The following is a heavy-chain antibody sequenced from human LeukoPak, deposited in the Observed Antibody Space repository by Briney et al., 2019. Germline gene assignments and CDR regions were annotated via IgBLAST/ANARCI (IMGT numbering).Heavy chain of an antibody. V-gene: IGHV1-18*01. Sequence: EASVKVSCKASGYTFTSYGISWVRQAPGQGLEWMGWISAYNGNTNYAQKLQGRVTMTTDTSTSTAYMELRSLRSDDTAVYYCARDPPYYDILTGQFFDYWGQGTLVTVSS. CDR1: GYTFTSYG. J-gene: IGHJ4*02. CDR3: ARDPPYYDILTGQFFDY. D-gene: IGHD3-9*01. CDR2: ISAYNGNT.